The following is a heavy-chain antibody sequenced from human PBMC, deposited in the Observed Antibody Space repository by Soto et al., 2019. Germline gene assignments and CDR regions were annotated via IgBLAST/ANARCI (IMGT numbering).Heavy chain of an antibody. CDR1: GGSISSSSYY. Sequence: QLQLQESGPGLVKPSETLSLTCTVSGGSISSSSYYWGWIRQPPGKGLEWIGSIPYSGSPYYNPSLKSRVTISLDTSKIQFSLRLNSVTAADTAVYYCVRHGYCIGGRCYLGGFDYWGQGTLVTVSS. D-gene: IGHD2-15*01. J-gene: IGHJ4*02. V-gene: IGHV4-39*01. CDR2: IPYSGSP. CDR3: VRHGYCIGGRCYLGGFDY.